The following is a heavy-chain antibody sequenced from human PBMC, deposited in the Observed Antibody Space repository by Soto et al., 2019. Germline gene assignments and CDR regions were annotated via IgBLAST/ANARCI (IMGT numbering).Heavy chain of an antibody. CDR2: IRWNSGSI. Sequence: SLRPSCAASGFTFIDYARHWVRQVQGEGLDWVSGIRWNSGSIGYADTVQGRFSISRDNANNTPYLQMNRLRGDDTVLYYCEKFISRGCGHYFYSNGIDDWGQGTMVTVS. CDR3: EKFISRGCGHYFYSNGIDD. CDR1: GFTFIDYA. D-gene: IGHD6-19*01. V-gene: IGHV3-9*01. J-gene: IGHJ6*01.